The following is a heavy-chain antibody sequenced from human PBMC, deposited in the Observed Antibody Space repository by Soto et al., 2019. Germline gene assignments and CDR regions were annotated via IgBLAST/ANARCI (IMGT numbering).Heavy chain of an antibody. Sequence: EVQLVESGGGLVKPGGSLRLSCAASGFTFSNAWMSWVRQAPGKGLEWVGRIKSKTDGGTTDYAAPVKGRFTISRDDSKNTLYLQMNSLKTEDTAVYYCTTDGIVVVVAATRYYFDYWGQGTLVTVSS. J-gene: IGHJ4*02. CDR2: IKSKTDGGTT. V-gene: IGHV3-15*01. D-gene: IGHD2-15*01. CDR3: TTDGIVVVVAATRYYFDY. CDR1: GFTFSNAW.